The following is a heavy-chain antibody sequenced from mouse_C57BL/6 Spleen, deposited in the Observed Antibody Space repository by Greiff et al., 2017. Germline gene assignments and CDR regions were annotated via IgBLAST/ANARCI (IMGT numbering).Heavy chain of an antibody. J-gene: IGHJ1*03. D-gene: IGHD1-1*01. CDR3: ARRRVVAGDWYFDV. Sequence: EVQGVESGGGLVKPGGSLKLSCAASGFTFSDYGMHWVRQAPEKGLEWVAYISSGSSTIYYADTVKGRFTISRDNAKNTLFLQMTSLRSEDPAMYYCARRRVVAGDWYFDVWGTGTTVTVSS. CDR2: ISSGSSTI. CDR1: GFTFSDYG. V-gene: IGHV5-17*01.